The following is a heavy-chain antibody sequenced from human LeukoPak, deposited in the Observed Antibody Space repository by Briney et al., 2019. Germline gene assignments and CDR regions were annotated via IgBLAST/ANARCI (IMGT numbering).Heavy chain of an antibody. CDR3: VKDYQVGNSPAFGDY. CDR1: GFTFSRHW. V-gene: IGHV3-23*01. D-gene: IGHD1-26*01. J-gene: IGHJ4*02. Sequence: GGSLRLSCTASGFTFSRHWISWVRQTPGKGLEWVSAISGSGGSTYYADSVKGRFTISRDNSKNTLYLQMNSLRVEDTAVYYCVKDYQVGNSPAFGDYWGQGTLVTISS. CDR2: ISGSGGST.